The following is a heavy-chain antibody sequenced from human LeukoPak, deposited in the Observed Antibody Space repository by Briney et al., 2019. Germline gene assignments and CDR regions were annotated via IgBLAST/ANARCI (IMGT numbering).Heavy chain of an antibody. CDR3: ARADHWGIAARPGPFDY. CDR2: IIPIFGTA. V-gene: IGHV1-69*05. Sequence: ASVKVSCKASGGTFSSYAISWVRQAPGQGLEWRGGIIPIFGTANYAQKFQGRVTITTDESTSTAYMELSSLRSEDTAVYYCARADHWGIAARPGPFDYWGQGTLVTVSS. CDR1: GGTFSSYA. D-gene: IGHD6-6*01. J-gene: IGHJ4*02.